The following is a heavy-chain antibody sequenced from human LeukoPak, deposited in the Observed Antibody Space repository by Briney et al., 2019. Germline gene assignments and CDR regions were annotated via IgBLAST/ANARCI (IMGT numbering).Heavy chain of an antibody. Sequence: SETLSLTCTVSGGSITSISYYWGWIRQPPGKGLEWIGTIYYSGSTYYNPSLKSRVAISIDTSKNQFSLKLSSVTAADTAVYYCGRQAVKIFGQQSAPLDYWGQGTLVTVSS. V-gene: IGHV4-39*01. D-gene: IGHD3/OR15-3a*01. CDR2: IYYSGST. CDR1: GGSITSISYY. J-gene: IGHJ4*02. CDR3: GRQAVKIFGQQSAPLDY.